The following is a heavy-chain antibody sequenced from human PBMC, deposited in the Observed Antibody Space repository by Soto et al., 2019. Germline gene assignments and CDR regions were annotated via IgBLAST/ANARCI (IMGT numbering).Heavy chain of an antibody. CDR3: ARGSPFSYSGWSRGEFDY. D-gene: IGHD6-19*01. V-gene: IGHV4-39*01. CDR2: IYYSGST. Sequence: SETLSLTCTVSGGSISSSSFHWGWIRQPPGKGLEWIGSIYYSGSTYYSPSLKSRVTISVDTSKNQFSLKLSSVTAADTAVYYCARGSPFSYSGWSRGEFDYWGQGTLVTVSS. CDR1: GGSISSSSFH. J-gene: IGHJ4*02.